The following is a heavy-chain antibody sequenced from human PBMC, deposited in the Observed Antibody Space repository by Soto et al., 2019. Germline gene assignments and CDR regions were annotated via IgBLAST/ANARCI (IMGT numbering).Heavy chain of an antibody. CDR3: AREGACGGDCYRGYYYYGMDV. J-gene: IGHJ6*02. Sequence: SVKVSCEASGYTFTSYDINWVRQATGQGLEWMGWMNPNSGNTGYAQKFQGRVTMTRNTSISTAYMELSSLRSEDTAVYYCAREGACGGDCYRGYYYYGMDVWGQGTTVTVSS. V-gene: IGHV1-8*01. D-gene: IGHD2-21*02. CDR1: GYTFTSYD. CDR2: MNPNSGNT.